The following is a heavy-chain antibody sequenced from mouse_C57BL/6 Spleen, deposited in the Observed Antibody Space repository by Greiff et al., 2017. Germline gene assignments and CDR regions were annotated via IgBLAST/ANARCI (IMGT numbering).Heavy chain of an antibody. D-gene: IGHD2-2*01. J-gene: IGHJ3*01. CDR1: GFSLTSYG. V-gene: IGHV2-2*01. CDR3: AKYGYETWFAY. Sequence: VQLQQSGPGLVKPSQSLSITCTVSGFSLTSYGVHWVRQSPGKGLEWLGVIWSGGSTDYNAAFRSRLSISKDKSKSKVFLKLNSLQAEDTAIYYCAKYGYETWFAYWGQGTLVTVSA. CDR2: IWSGGST.